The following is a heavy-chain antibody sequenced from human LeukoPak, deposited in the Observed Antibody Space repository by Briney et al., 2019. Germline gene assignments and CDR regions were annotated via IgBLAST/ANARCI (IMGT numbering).Heavy chain of an antibody. CDR2: IIHIFGTA. J-gene: IGHJ4*02. CDR1: GGTFSSYA. CDR3: ARYSSGWSLGGYYFDY. D-gene: IGHD6-19*01. V-gene: IGHV1-69*13. Sequence: SVKVSCKASGGTFSSYAISWVRQAPGQGLEWMGGIIHIFGTANYAQKFQGRVTITADESTSTAYMELSSLRSEDTAVYYCARYSSGWSLGGYYFDYWGQGTLVTVSS.